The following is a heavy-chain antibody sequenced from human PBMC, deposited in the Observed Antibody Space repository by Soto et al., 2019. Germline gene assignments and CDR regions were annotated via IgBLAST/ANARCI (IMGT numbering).Heavy chain of an antibody. D-gene: IGHD6-19*01. J-gene: IGHJ4*02. CDR1: GGSISVSY. CDR2: VYYTGST. Sequence: PSETLSLTCSVSGGSISVSYWSWIRQSPGKGLEWLGYVYYTGSTNYSPSLRSRVSISVDTSKNEFSLRLSSVTAADTAVYFCARSVAVPGAHIDYWGQGTQVTV. CDR3: ARSVAVPGAHIDY. V-gene: IGHV4-59*01.